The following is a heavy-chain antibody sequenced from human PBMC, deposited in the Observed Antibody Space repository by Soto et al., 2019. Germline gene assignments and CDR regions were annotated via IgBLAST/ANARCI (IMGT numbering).Heavy chain of an antibody. CDR2: IYYSGST. D-gene: IGHD3-22*01. J-gene: IGHJ4*02. V-gene: IGHV4-30-4*01. CDR1: GGSISSGDYY. Sequence: SETLSLTCTVSGGSISSGDYYWSWIRQPPGKGLEWIGYIYYSGSTYCNPPLKSRVTISVDTSRKQFSLKVSSVTAADTAMYYCARADYFESSGPFDYWGPGTLVTVS. CDR3: ARADYFESSGPFDY.